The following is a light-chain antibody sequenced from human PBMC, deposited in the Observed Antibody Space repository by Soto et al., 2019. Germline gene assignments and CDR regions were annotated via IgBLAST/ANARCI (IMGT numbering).Light chain of an antibody. CDR2: RNN. V-gene: IGLV1-47*01. CDR1: SSNIGSNY. J-gene: IGLJ2*01. CDR3: AAWDDSLSVVV. Sequence: QAVVTQPPSASGTPGQRVTISCSGSSSNIGSNYVYWYQQLPGTAPKLLIYRNNQRPSGVPDRFSGSKSGTSASLVISGLRSEDEADYYCAAWDDSLSVVVFGGGTKLTVL.